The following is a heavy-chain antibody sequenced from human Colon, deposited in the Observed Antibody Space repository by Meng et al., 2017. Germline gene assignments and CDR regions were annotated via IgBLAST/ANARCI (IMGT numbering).Heavy chain of an antibody. J-gene: IGHJ4*02. CDR2: ISGSGGST. V-gene: IGHV3-23*01. D-gene: IGHD3-10*01. Sequence: GESLKISCAASGFTFSSYAMSWVRQAPGKGLEWVSAISGSGGSTYYADSVKGRFTISRDNSKNTLYLQMNSLRAEDTAVYYCARYGSGRTTESDYWGQGKLV. CDR3: ARYGSGRTTESDY. CDR1: GFTFSSYA.